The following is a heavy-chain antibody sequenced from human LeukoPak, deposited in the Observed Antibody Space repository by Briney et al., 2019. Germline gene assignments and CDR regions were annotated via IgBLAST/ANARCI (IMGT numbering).Heavy chain of an antibody. D-gene: IGHD2-2*01. CDR2: ISYDGSNK. CDR1: GFTFSSYG. J-gene: IGHJ4*02. Sequence: PGGSLRLSCAASGFTFSSYGMHWVRQAPGKGLEWVAVISYDGSNKYYADSVKGRFTISRDNSKNTLYLQMNSLRAEDTAVYYCARDRGDCSSTSCYLEYPSFDYWGQGTLVTVSS. V-gene: IGHV3-30*03. CDR3: ARDRGDCSSTSCYLEYPSFDY.